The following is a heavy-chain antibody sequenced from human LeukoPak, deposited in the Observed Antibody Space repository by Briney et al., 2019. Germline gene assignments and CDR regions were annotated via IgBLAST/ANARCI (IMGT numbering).Heavy chain of an antibody. J-gene: IGHJ2*01. D-gene: IGHD2-2*01. CDR1: GGSISSYY. V-gene: IGHV4-59*01. Sequence: PSETLSLTCTVSGGSISSYYWSWIRQPPGKGLEWIGYIYYSGSTNYNPSLKSRVTISVDTSKNQFSLKLSSFTAADTAFSYCAREPHFSRIVVVPAANWYFDLGAGGPLVTVSP. CDR3: AREPHFSRIVVVPAANWYFDL. CDR2: IYYSGST.